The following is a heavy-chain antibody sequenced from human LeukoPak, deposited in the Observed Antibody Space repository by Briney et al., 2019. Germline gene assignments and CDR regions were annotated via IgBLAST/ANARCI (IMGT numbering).Heavy chain of an antibody. V-gene: IGHV4-34*01. D-gene: IGHD2-8*01. J-gene: IGHJ6*02. Sequence: PSETLSLTCAVYGGSFSGYYWSWIRQPPKKGLEWIGEINHSGSTNYNPSLKSRVTISEDTSKNQFSLKVRSVTAADTAVYYCARGHVGSYAYYYYGMDVWGQGTTVTVSS. CDR3: ARGHVGSYAYYYYGMDV. CDR1: GGSFSGYY. CDR2: INHSGST.